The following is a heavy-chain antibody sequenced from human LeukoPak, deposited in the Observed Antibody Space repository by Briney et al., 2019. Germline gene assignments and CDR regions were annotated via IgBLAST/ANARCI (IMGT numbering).Heavy chain of an antibody. Sequence: PGGSLRLSCAASGFTFSSYSMNWVRQAPGKGLEWVSYINSSSNTIYYPDSVKGRFTISRDNAENSLYLQMNSLRAEDTAVYYCARDRAWSFDYWGQGTLVTVSS. V-gene: IGHV3-48*01. CDR2: INSSSNTI. J-gene: IGHJ4*02. CDR1: GFTFSSYS. CDR3: ARDRAWSFDY. D-gene: IGHD2-8*02.